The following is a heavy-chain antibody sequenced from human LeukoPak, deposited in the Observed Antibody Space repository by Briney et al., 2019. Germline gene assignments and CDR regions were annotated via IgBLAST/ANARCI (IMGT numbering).Heavy chain of an antibody. CDR3: ARGVTICGVVIEHWFDP. CDR1: GGSISSYY. J-gene: IGHJ5*02. CDR2: INYSGST. Sequence: PSETLSLTCTVPGGSISSYYWSWIRQPPGKGLEWIGYINYSGSTNYYPSLQSRATISVDTSKNQFSLKLSSVTAADTAVYYCARGVTICGVVIEHWFDPWGQGTLVTVSS. D-gene: IGHD3-3*01. V-gene: IGHV4-59*01.